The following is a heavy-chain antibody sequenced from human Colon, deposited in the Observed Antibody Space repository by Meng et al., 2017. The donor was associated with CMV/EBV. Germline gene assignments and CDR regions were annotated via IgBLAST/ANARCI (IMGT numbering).Heavy chain of an antibody. V-gene: IGHV3-30*02. CDR1: EFIIHDHG. CDR3: VGHQGGPREGVRLV. Sequence: GGSLRLSCAAPEFIIHDHGIHWLRQAPGKGLVWLSFIDINGQNRYNVDIVKGRFTVSKDKSKNKVFLQMNSLRVEDTAVYFCVGHQGGPREGVRLVWGQGTLVTVSS. D-gene: IGHD3-16*01. CDR2: IDINGQNR. J-gene: IGHJ4*02.